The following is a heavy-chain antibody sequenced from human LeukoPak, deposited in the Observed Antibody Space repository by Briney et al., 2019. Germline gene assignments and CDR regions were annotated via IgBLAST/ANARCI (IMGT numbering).Heavy chain of an antibody. CDR3: ARSLSSTGYYYYRMDV. CDR2: IYYTGST. D-gene: IGHD6-13*01. Sequence: SETLSLTCSVSGGSISTYYWSWIRQPPGKGLEWIGYIYYTGSTDYNPSLKSRVTISLDTSKDQFPLKLSSVTAADTAVYYCARSLSSTGYYYYRMDVWGQGTTVTVSS. CDR1: GGSISTYY. V-gene: IGHV4-59*08. J-gene: IGHJ6*02.